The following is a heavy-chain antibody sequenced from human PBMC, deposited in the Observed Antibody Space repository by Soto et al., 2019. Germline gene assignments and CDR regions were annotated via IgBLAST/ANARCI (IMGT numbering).Heavy chain of an antibody. CDR3: ASRYCSSTSCIPYYYYYGMDV. Sequence: ASVKVSCKASGYTFTSYDINWVRQATGQGLEWMGWMNPNSGNTGYAQKFQGRVTMTRNTSISTAYMELSSLRSEDTAVYYCASRYCSSTSCIPYYYYYGMDVWGQGTTVTVS. J-gene: IGHJ6*02. CDR1: GYTFTSYD. V-gene: IGHV1-8*01. CDR2: MNPNSGNT. D-gene: IGHD2-2*01.